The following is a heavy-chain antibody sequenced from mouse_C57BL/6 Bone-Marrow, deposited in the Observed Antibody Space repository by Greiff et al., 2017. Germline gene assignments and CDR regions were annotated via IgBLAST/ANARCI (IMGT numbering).Heavy chain of an antibody. D-gene: IGHD2-3*01. CDR1: GYTFTEYT. Sequence: VQLQQSGAELVKPGASVKLSCKASGYTFTEYTIYWVKQRSGQGLEWIGWFYPGSGSTKYNEKFKDKATLTADKSSSTVYMELSRLTSEDSAVFFCARREEMVPYYYAMDYWGQGASVTVS. CDR2: FYPGSGST. V-gene: IGHV1-62-2*01. CDR3: ARREEMVPYYYAMDY. J-gene: IGHJ4*01.